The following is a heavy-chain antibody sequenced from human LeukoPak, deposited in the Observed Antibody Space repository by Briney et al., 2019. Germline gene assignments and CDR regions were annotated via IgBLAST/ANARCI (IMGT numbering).Heavy chain of an antibody. J-gene: IGHJ4*02. D-gene: IGHD6-13*01. CDR2: ISGSGGST. CDR1: GFTFSSYA. Sequence: GGSLRLSCAASGFTFSSYAMSWVRQAPGKGLEWVSAISGSGGSTYYADSVKGRFTISRDNSKNTLYLQMNSLRAEDTAVYYCAKIPSGSSSWALRVFDYWGQGALVTVSS. CDR3: AKIPSGSSSWALRVFDY. V-gene: IGHV3-23*01.